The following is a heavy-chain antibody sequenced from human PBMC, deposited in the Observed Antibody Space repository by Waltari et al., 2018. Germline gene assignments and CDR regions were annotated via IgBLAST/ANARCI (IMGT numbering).Heavy chain of an antibody. CDR1: GLTFSTYS. CDR3: ASSLAARPSPFDS. CDR2: INGNEDII. V-gene: IGHV3-64*01. J-gene: IGHJ4*02. Sequence: EVQLVESGGGLVQPGGSLRLSCAASGLTFSTYSMHWVRQAPGKGLEFVSSINGNEDIIHYANSVKGRFTISRDNSKNTLYLQMGSLRPEDMAMYYCASSLAARPSPFDSWGQGNLVTVSS. D-gene: IGHD6-25*01.